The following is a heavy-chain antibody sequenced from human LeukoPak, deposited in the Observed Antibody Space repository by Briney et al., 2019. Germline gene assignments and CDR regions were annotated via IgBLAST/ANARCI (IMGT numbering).Heavy chain of an antibody. J-gene: IGHJ4*02. CDR3: AKGGWDY. Sequence: QPGGSLRLSCVVSGFTFNSSPMIWVRQAPGKGLEWVSTVGGSGGGGTSYAGSVQGRFTVSRDNSKNTLYLQMNSLRGEDTAVYSCAKGGWDYWGQGILVTVSS. CDR1: GFTFNSSP. D-gene: IGHD6-19*01. CDR2: VGGSGGGGT. V-gene: IGHV3-23*01.